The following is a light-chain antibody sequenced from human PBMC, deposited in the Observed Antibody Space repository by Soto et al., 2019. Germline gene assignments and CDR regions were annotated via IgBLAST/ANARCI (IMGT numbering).Light chain of an antibody. CDR1: QGVSSRY. V-gene: IGKV3-20*01. CDR2: GAS. Sequence: EIVLTHSPGTLSLSPGERAPLSCRASQGVSSRYLAWYQQKPGQAPRLLIYGASSRATGIPDRFSGSGSGTDFTLTISRLEPEDFAVYYCQQYGGSPITFGQGTRLEIK. CDR3: QQYGGSPIT. J-gene: IGKJ5*01.